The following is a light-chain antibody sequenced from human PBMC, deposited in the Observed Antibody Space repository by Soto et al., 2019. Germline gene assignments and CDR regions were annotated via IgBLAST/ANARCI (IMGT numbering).Light chain of an antibody. V-gene: IGLV2-11*01. CDR3: CSYAGSYTYV. Sequence: LTPPRSVSGSPGQSVTISCTGTSSDVGGYNYVSWYQQHPGKAPKLMIYDVSKRPSGVPDRFSGSKSGNTASLTISGLQAEDEADYYCCSYAGSYTYVFGTGTKVTVL. CDR1: SSDVGGYNY. CDR2: DVS. J-gene: IGLJ1*01.